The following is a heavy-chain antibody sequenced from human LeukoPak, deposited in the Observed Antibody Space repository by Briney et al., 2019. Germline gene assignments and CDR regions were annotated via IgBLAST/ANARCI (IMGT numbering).Heavy chain of an antibody. V-gene: IGHV5-10-1*01. CDR2: IDPSDSYT. CDR1: GYSFTTYW. D-gene: IGHD1/OR15-1a*01. CDR3: ATITGTEYGMDV. Sequence: GESLQIPCKGSGYSFTTYWIAWVRQMPGKGLEWMGRIDPSDSYTNYSPSFQGHVTISADKSISTAYLQWSSLKASDTAMYYCATITGTEYGMDVWGQGTTVTVSS. J-gene: IGHJ6*02.